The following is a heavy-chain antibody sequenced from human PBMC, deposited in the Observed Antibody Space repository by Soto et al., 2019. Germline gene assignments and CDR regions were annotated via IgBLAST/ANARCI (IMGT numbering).Heavy chain of an antibody. Sequence: EVQLVESGGGLVQPGRSLRLSCAASGFTFDDYAMHWVRQAPGKGLEWVSGISWNSGSIGYADSVKGRFTISRDNAKNSLYLQMNSLGAEDTALYYCAKDYYDYIWGIFNYWGQGTLVTVSS. V-gene: IGHV3-9*01. CDR3: AKDYYDYIWGIFNY. J-gene: IGHJ4*02. CDR1: GFTFDDYA. D-gene: IGHD3-16*01. CDR2: ISWNSGSI.